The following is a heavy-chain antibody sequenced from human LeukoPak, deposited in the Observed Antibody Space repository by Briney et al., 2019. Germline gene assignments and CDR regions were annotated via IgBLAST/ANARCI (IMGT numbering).Heavy chain of an antibody. Sequence: GASVKVSCKASGYTSTSYDINWVRQATGQGLEWMGWMNPNSGNTGYAQKFQGGVTMTRNTSISTAYMELSSLRSEDTAVYYCAIRYGSGEKYYYYYYMDVWGKGTTVTVSS. V-gene: IGHV1-8*01. D-gene: IGHD3-10*01. CDR2: MNPNSGNT. J-gene: IGHJ6*03. CDR3: AIRYGSGEKYYYYYYMDV. CDR1: GYTSTSYD.